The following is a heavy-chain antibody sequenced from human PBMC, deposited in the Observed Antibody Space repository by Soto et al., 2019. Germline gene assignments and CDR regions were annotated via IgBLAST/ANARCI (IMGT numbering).Heavy chain of an antibody. CDR1: GGTFSNYA. J-gene: IGHJ4*02. CDR2: IIPIFGTG. CDR3: ARPVEMATISRSYLFY. Sequence: ASVKVSCKASGGTFSNYAINWVRQAPGQGLEWMGGIIPIFGTGNYAQKFQGRVTITADESTSTAYLDLSGLRPEDTAVYYCARPVEMATISRSYLFYWGQGTLVTVSS. D-gene: IGHD5-12*01. V-gene: IGHV1-69*13.